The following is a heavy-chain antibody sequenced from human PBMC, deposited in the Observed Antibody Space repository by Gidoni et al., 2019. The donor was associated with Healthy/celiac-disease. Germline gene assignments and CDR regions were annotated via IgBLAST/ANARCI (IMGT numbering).Heavy chain of an antibody. V-gene: IGHV3-48*02. CDR2: ISSSSSTI. J-gene: IGHJ4*02. D-gene: IGHD3-9*01. CDR1: GFTFSSYS. CDR3: ARGTRGDILTGFYRY. Sequence: GFTFSSYSMNWVRQAPGKGLEWVSYISSSSSTIYYADPVKGRFTISRDNAKNSLYLQMNSLRDADTAVYYCARGTRGDILTGFYRYWGQGTLVTVSS.